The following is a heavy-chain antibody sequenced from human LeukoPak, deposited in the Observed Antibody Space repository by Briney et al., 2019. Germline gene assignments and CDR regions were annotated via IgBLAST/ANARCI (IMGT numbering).Heavy chain of an antibody. CDR1: GYTFTSYG. J-gene: IGHJ4*02. Sequence: ASVKVSCKASGYTFTSYGISWVRQAPGQGLEWMGWISAYNGNTNYAQKLQGGVTMTTDTSTSTAYMELRSLRSDDTAVYYCAHSSGLSMWFKFDYWGQGTLVTVSS. V-gene: IGHV1-18*01. D-gene: IGHD3-22*01. CDR2: ISAYNGNT. CDR3: AHSSGLSMWFKFDY.